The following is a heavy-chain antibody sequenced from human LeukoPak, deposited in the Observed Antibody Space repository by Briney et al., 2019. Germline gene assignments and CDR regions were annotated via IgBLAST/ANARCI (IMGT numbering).Heavy chain of an antibody. D-gene: IGHD6-19*01. CDR2: ISGSGGST. CDR1: GFTFSSYA. CDR3: AKMRAVAGSSFDY. Sequence: GGSLRLSCAAFGFTFSSYAMSWVRQAPGKGLEWVSAISGSGGSTYYADSVKGRFTISRDNSKNTLYLQMNSLRAEDTAVYYCAKMRAVAGSSFDYWGQGTLVTVSS. J-gene: IGHJ4*02. V-gene: IGHV3-23*01.